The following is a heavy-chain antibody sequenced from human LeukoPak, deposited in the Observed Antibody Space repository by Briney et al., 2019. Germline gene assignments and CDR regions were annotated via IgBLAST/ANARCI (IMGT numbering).Heavy chain of an antibody. CDR1: GFTFSSIA. CDR3: AKGQELDDGVFNS. V-gene: IGHV3-23*01. J-gene: IGHJ4*02. D-gene: IGHD1-1*01. CDR2: IRSNGETT. Sequence: GGSLRLSCAASGFTFSSIAMTWVRQAPGKGLEWVSTIRSNGETTYNADSVKGRFTISRDNSKKTLYLQLNSLRVEDTAIYYCAKGQELDDGVFNSWGQGTLVTVSS.